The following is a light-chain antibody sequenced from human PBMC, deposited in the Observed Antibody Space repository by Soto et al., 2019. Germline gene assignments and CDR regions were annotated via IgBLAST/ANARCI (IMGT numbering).Light chain of an antibody. CDR1: QSVTSNY. Sequence: IVLTQSPGPLSLSPGERATLSCRASQSVTSNYLAWYQQKPGQAPRLLIYGASSMATDIPDRFSGSGSGTDFTLTISRLEPEDFAVYYCRQYGSWPRTFGQGTQVESK. V-gene: IGKV3-20*01. CDR3: RQYGSWPRT. CDR2: GAS. J-gene: IGKJ1*01.